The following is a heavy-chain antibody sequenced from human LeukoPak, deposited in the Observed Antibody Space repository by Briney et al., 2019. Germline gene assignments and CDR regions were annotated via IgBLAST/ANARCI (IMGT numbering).Heavy chain of an antibody. CDR1: GFTFSSYE. V-gene: IGHV3-48*03. Sequence: GGSLRLSCAASGFTFSSYEMNWVRQAPGKGLEWVSYISSSGSTIYYADSVKGRFTISRDNAKNSLYLQMNSLRAEDTAVYYCAKDSLSGYSGGVIDYWGQGTLVIVSS. D-gene: IGHD5-12*01. CDR3: AKDSLSGYSGGVIDY. CDR2: ISSSGSTI. J-gene: IGHJ4*02.